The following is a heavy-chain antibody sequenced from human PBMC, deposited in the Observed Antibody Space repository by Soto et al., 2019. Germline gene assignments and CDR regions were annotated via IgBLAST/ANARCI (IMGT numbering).Heavy chain of an antibody. CDR1: GYTFSSYH. J-gene: IGHJ4*02. CDR3: ARDLPPVDH. Sequence: QIQLVQSGAEVKKPGASVKVSCKASGYTFSSYHITWVRQAPGQGLEGMGWISAYNGNTNYAQNLQGRVTMTTDPSTSTAYMELRSLRSKDTAVYYCARDLPPVDHWGQGTLVTVSS. V-gene: IGHV1-18*01. CDR2: ISAYNGNT.